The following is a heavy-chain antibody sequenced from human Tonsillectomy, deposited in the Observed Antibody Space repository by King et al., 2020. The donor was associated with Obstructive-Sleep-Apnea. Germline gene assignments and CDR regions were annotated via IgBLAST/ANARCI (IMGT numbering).Heavy chain of an antibody. Sequence: VQLVESGGGLVQPGGSLRLSCAASGFTFSSSAMSWVRQAPGKGLEWGSTISRSGTTYYADSGKGRFTISRDNSKNTLYLQMNSLRAEDTAVYYCAGMGGDCCWHVYYYAMDVWGQGTTVTVSS. J-gene: IGHJ6*02. CDR3: AGMGGDCCWHVYYYAMDV. V-gene: IGHV3-23*04. CDR1: GFTFSSSA. D-gene: IGHD2-21*02. CDR2: ISRSGTT.